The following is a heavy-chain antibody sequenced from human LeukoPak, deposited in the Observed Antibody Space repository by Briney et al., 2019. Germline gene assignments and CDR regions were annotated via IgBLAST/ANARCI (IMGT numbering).Heavy chain of an antibody. Sequence: SETLSLTCSVSGDSISSARNYWGWIRQSPGKGLEWLASVYSSGSTHSNPFLTSQVSISIDMSKNQFSLKLYSVTAADTAVYYCAREGVGDDYSYTSFDPWGQGTLVTVSS. CDR1: GDSISSARNY. J-gene: IGHJ5*02. CDR3: AREGVGDDYSYTSFDP. D-gene: IGHD4-11*01. CDR2: VYSSGST. V-gene: IGHV4-39*07.